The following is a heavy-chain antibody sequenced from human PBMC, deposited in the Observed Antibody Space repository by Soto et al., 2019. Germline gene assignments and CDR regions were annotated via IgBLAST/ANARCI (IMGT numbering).Heavy chain of an antibody. V-gene: IGHV3-30*18. CDR3: AKDSEDDRSGYYYEHPGYFDY. CDR2: IAYDGSNK. J-gene: IGHJ4*02. D-gene: IGHD3-22*01. CDR1: GFTFSSYG. Sequence: QVQLVESGGGVVQPGRSLRLSCAASGFTFSSYGMHWVRQAPGKGLEWVAVIAYDGSNKYYADSVKGRFTISRDNSKNTLYLNMNSLRAEDTAVYYCAKDSEDDRSGYYYEHPGYFDYWGQGTLVTVSS.